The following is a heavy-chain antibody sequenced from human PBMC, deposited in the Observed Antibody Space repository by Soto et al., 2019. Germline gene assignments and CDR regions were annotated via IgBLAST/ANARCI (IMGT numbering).Heavy chain of an antibody. D-gene: IGHD5-12*01. J-gene: IGHJ2*01. CDR1: GFTFSNAW. Sequence: EVQLVESGGGLVKPGGSLRLSCAASGFTFSNAWMSWVRQAPGKGLEWVGRIKSKTDGGTTDYAAPVKGRFTISRDDSKNTLYLQMNSLKTEDTAVYYCAVNVYIEGYWYFDLWGRGTLVTVSS. V-gene: IGHV3-15*01. CDR2: IKSKTDGGTT. CDR3: AVNVYIEGYWYFDL.